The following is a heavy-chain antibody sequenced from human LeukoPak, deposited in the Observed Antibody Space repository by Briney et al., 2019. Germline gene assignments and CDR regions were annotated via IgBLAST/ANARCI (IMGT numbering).Heavy chain of an antibody. CDR2: ISAYNGNT. CDR3: ARYEEDGSGSYEDY. Sequence: KVSCKASGYTFTSYGISWVRQAPGQGLEWMGWISAYNGNTSYAQKLQGRVTMTTDTSTSTAYMELRSLRSDDTAVYYCARYEEDGSGSYEDYWGQGTLVTVSS. V-gene: IGHV1-18*01. CDR1: GYTFTSYG. D-gene: IGHD3-10*01. J-gene: IGHJ4*02.